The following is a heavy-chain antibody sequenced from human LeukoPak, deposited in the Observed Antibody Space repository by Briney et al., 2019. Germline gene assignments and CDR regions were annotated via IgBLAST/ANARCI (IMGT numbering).Heavy chain of an antibody. J-gene: IGHJ5*02. CDR3: ARLCSSTSCYWDNWFDP. CDR1: GYTFTDYY. D-gene: IGHD2-2*01. CDR2: INPNSGGA. Sequence: ASVTVSFKSSGYTFTDYYMHWVRQAPGQGLEGMGWINPNSGGANYAQKFQGRVTMPRDTSISTAYMELSRLRSDDTAVYYCARLCSSTSCYWDNWFDPWGQGTLVTVSS. V-gene: IGHV1-2*02.